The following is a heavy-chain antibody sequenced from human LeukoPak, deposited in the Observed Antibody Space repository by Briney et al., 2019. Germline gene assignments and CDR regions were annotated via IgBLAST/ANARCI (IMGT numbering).Heavy chain of an antibody. Sequence: GGSLRLSCAASGFTFSAYWMHWVRQAPGKGLVWVSRINTDGSSPTYAASVKGRFTISRDNAKNTLYLQMNSLRAEDSAVYYCAKGDLFSPRSVFDYWGQGTLVTVSS. D-gene: IGHD3-10*01. J-gene: IGHJ4*02. CDR3: AKGDLFSPRSVFDY. V-gene: IGHV3-74*01. CDR1: GFTFSAYW. CDR2: INTDGSSP.